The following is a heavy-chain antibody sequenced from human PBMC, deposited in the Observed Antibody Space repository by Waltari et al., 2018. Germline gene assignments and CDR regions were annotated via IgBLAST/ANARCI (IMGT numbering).Heavy chain of an antibody. CDR1: GYTLTKLS. CDR3: ATDRRDGYNVQYSYGLDV. J-gene: IGHJ6*02. Sequence: QVQLVQSGAEVKKPGASVKVSCKLSGYTLTKLSMHWVRQAPGKGLEWMGHFDPENGEAIYAQNFQGRVIMTVDTSTDTGYMEVSSLRFDDTAVYFCATDRRDGYNVQYSYGLDVWGQGTTVTVSS. CDR2: FDPENGEA. D-gene: IGHD5-12*01. V-gene: IGHV1-24*01.